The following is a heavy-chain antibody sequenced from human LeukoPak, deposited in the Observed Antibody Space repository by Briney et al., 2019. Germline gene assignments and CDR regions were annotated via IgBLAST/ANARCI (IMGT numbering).Heavy chain of an antibody. J-gene: IGHJ5*02. V-gene: IGHV5-51*01. CDR2: IYPADSDT. CDR3: ARQSRDGSKTRGYFFDH. Sequence: GESLKISSQVSGYIFTHYWIGWVRQTPGKGLESMGIIYPADSDTTYSPSFQGQVTISADKSIDTVYLQWSSLKASDTAMYYCARQSRDGSKTRGYFFDHWGQGTLVTVSS. CDR1: GYIFTHYW. D-gene: IGHD3-10*01.